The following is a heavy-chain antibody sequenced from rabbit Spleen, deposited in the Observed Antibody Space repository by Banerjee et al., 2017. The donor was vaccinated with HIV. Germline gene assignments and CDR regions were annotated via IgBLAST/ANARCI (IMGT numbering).Heavy chain of an antibody. J-gene: IGHJ4*01. V-gene: IGHV1S40*01. CDR2: INTYTGKA. CDR1: GFSFSSSDY. Sequence: QSLEESGGDLVKPGASLTLTCTASGFSFSSSDYMCWVRQAPGKGLQWIACINTYTGKAVYATWANGRFTVSRTSSTTVTLQMTSLTAADTATYFCARDLASVVGWNFSLWGPGTLVTVS. D-gene: IGHD3-1*01. CDR3: ARDLASVVGWNFSL.